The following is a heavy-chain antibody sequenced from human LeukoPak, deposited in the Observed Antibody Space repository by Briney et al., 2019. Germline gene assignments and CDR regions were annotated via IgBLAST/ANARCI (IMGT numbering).Heavy chain of an antibody. V-gene: IGHV1-8*03. CDR1: GYTFASYD. CDR2: MNPNSGNT. D-gene: IGHD4-17*01. CDR3: ARAAYGDYAFDY. J-gene: IGHJ4*02. Sequence: ASVKVSCKASGYTFASYDINWVRQATGQGLEWMGWMNPNSGNTGYAQKFQGSVTITRNTSISTAYMELSSRRSEDTAVYYCARAAYGDYAFDYWGQGTLVTVSS.